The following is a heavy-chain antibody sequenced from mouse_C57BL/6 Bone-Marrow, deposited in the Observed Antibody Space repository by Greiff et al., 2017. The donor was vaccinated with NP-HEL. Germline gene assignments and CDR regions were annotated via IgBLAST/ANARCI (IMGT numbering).Heavy chain of an antibody. CDR3: ARLRNYAMDY. V-gene: IGHV5-6*01. J-gene: IGHJ4*01. Sequence: VQGVESGGDLVKPGGSLKLSCAASGFTFSSYGMSWVRQTPDKRLEWVATISSGGSYTYYPDSVKGRFTISRDNAKNTLYLQMSSLKSEDTAMYYCARLRNYAMDYWGQGTSVTVSS. CDR1: GFTFSSYG. CDR2: ISSGGSYT.